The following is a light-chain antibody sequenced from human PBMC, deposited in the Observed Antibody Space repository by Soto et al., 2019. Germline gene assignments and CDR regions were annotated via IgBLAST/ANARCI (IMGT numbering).Light chain of an antibody. CDR3: QQYNNWPPLT. Sequence: EIALTQSPGTLSLSPGERATLSCRASQSVSNSLAWYQQKPGQPPRLLIYGASTRATGIPARFSGSGSGTEFTLTISSLQSEDFAVYYCQQYNNWPPLTFGGGTKVDIK. CDR2: GAS. J-gene: IGKJ4*01. CDR1: QSVSNS. V-gene: IGKV3-15*01.